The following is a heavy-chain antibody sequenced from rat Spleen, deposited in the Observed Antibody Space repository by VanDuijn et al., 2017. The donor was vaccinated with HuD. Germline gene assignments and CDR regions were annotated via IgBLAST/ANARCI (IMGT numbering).Heavy chain of an antibody. CDR3: TRGYVMDA. J-gene: IGHJ4*01. CDR1: GFIFSDYG. Sequence: EVQLVESGGGLVQPGRSLKLSCAASGFIFSDYGMAWVRQTPTKGLEWVASISSGGGGTYYAESVEGRFTISRDNAKNTQYLQMDSLRSEDTATYYCTRGYVMDAWGQGASVTVSS. CDR2: ISSGGGGT. V-gene: IGHV5S13*01.